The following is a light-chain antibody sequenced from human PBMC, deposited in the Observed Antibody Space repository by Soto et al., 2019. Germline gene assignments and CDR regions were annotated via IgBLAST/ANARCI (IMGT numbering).Light chain of an antibody. Sequence: EIVLTQSPGTLSLSPGERATLSCRASQSVSSRSLAWYQQKPGQAPRLLIYAASNRASGIAGRFSGSGSGTDFTLTISRLEPEDFAVYYCQQYVGSPPMYTFGQGTKLEIK. CDR2: AAS. CDR1: QSVSSRS. CDR3: QQYVGSPPMYT. J-gene: IGKJ2*01. V-gene: IGKV3-20*01.